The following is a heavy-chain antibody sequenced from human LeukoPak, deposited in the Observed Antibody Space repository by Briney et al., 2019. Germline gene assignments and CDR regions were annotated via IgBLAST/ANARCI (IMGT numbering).Heavy chain of an antibody. CDR2: IQKKTTGTSK. CDR1: GFIFSDHY. D-gene: IGHD3-9*01. CDR3: VRASTDYYFDY. V-gene: IGHV3-72*01. J-gene: IGHJ4*02. Sequence: GGSLRLSCAASGFIFSDHYMDWGRQALGEGLEWVCRIQKKTTGTSKEHDSSMKGRSTISRDDSRTSLYLQMTRLKTEVTAVYYCVRASTDYYFDYWGRGTLVTVSS.